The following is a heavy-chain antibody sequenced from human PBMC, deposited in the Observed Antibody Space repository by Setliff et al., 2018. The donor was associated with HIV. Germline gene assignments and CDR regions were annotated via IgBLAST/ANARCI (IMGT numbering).Heavy chain of an antibody. V-gene: IGHV4-61*02. D-gene: IGHD3-9*01. J-gene: IGHJ4*02. Sequence: SETLSLTCTVSGGSISSGSYYWSWIRQPAGKGLEWIGRIYTSGSTNYNSSLKSRVTISVDTSKNQFSLKLSSVTAADTAIYYCARGSDWHPDWGQGTLVTVSS. CDR2: IYTSGST. CDR3: ARGSDWHPD. CDR1: GGSISSGSYY.